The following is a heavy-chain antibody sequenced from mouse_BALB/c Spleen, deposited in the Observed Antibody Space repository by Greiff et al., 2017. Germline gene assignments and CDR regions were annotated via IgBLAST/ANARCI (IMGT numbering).Heavy chain of an antibody. V-gene: IGHV1S81*02. J-gene: IGHJ4*01. Sequence: VQLQQPGAELVKPGASVKLSCKASGYTFTSYWMHWVKQRPGQGLEWIGEINPSNGRTNYNEKFKSKATLTVDKSSSTAYLQLSSLTSEDTAVYYCNAYDYDSAMDYWGQGTSVTVSS. CDR3: NAYDYDSAMDY. CDR1: GYTFTSYW. D-gene: IGHD2-4*01. CDR2: INPSNGRT.